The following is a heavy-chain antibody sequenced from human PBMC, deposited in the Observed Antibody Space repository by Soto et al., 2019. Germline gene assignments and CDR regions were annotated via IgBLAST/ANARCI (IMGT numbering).Heavy chain of an antibody. CDR3: ARDRATMVRGVIPRWFDP. CDR2: INHSGST. J-gene: IGHJ5*02. D-gene: IGHD3-10*01. CDR1: GGSVSSGSYY. V-gene: IGHV4-61*01. Sequence: SETLSLTCTVSGGSVSSGSYYWSWIRRPPGKGLEWIGEINHSGSTNYNPSLKSRVTISVDTSKNQFSLKLSSVTAADTAVYYCARDRATMVRGVIPRWFDPWGQGTLVTVSS.